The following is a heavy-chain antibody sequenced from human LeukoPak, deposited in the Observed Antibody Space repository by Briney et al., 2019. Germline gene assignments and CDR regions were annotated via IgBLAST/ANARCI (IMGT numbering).Heavy chain of an antibody. D-gene: IGHD3-10*01. CDR2: IYSGDST. CDR3: AREGYYGSGSKRVSFFDY. CDR1: GFTISSNY. J-gene: IGHJ4*02. Sequence: GGSLRLSCAASGFTISSNYMIWVRQAPGKGLEGGSVIYSGDSTYYSDSVTGRFTISIDNSKNTLYLQMNSLRAEDTAVYYCAREGYYGSGSKRVSFFDYWGQGTLVTVSS. V-gene: IGHV3-66*02.